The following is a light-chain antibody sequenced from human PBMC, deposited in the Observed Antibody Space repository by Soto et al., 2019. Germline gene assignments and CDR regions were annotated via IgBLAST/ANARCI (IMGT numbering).Light chain of an antibody. CDR3: AAWDGSLSGYWV. CDR1: SSNLGSNS. CDR2: KNN. Sequence: QSVLTQPPSASGTPGQRVTIACSGGSSNLGSNSVYWYQQLPGTAPKLLIFKNNQRPSGVPDRFSGSKSGTSASLAISGLRSKDEADYYCAAWDGSLSGYWVFGGGTKLTVL. J-gene: IGLJ3*02. V-gene: IGLV1-47*01.